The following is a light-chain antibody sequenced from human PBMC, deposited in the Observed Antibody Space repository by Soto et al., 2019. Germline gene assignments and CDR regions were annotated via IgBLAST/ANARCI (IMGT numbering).Light chain of an antibody. CDR3: LLPYSDAWV. CDR1: TGAVTSGHY. CDR2: DTS. V-gene: IGLV7-46*01. J-gene: IGLJ3*02. Sequence: QAVVTQELSLRVSPGETGTLTCGSSTGAVTSGHYPYGFQHKPGQAPRTLIYDTSNKQSWTPVRFSGSLLVGKAALTLSGAQPEDEAEYFCLLPYSDAWVFGGGTKLTVL.